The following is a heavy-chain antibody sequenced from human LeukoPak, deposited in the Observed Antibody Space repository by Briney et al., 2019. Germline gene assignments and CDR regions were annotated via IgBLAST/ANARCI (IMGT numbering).Heavy chain of an antibody. Sequence: ASETLSLTCAVYGGSFSGYYWSWIRQPPGKGLEWIGEINHSGSTNYNPSLKSRVTISVDTSKNQFSLKLSSATAADTAVYYCARENPSSGWYESGYWGQGTLVTVSS. D-gene: IGHD6-19*01. J-gene: IGHJ4*02. CDR3: ARENPSSGWYESGY. CDR1: GGSFSGYY. CDR2: INHSGST. V-gene: IGHV4-34*01.